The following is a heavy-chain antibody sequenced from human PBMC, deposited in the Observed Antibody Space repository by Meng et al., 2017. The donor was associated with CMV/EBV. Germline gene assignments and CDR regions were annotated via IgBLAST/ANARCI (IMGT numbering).Heavy chain of an antibody. V-gene: IGHV2-70*20. CDR1: GFSLSTSGMC. CDR3: ARMGANYYYYGMDV. Sequence: QTLSLTCTFSGFSLSTSGMCVSWVRQPPGKALEWLALIDWDDDKYYSTSLKTRLTISKDTSKNQVVLTMTNMDPVDTATYYCARMGANYYYYGMDVWGQGTTVTVSS. CDR2: IDWDDDK. D-gene: IGHD1-26*01. J-gene: IGHJ6*02.